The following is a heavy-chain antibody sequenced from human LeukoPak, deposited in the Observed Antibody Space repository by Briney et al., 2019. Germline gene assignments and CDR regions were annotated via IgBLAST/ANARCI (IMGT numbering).Heavy chain of an antibody. J-gene: IGHJ4*02. CDR2: ISGSGDST. CDR1: GFTFSNYA. Sequence: PGGSLRLSCAASGFTFSNYAMRWVRQAPGKGLEWVSGISGSGDSTYYADSVKGRFTISRDNSKNTLYLQMNSLRAEDTAVYYCANWGRATMVRGLHFDYWGQGTLVTVSS. CDR3: ANWGRATMVRGLHFDY. D-gene: IGHD3-10*01. V-gene: IGHV3-23*01.